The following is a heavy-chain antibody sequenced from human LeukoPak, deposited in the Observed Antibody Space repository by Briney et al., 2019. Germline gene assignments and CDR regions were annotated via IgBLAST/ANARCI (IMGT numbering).Heavy chain of an antibody. Sequence: GASVKVSCKASGYTFTSYDINWVRQATGQGLEWMGWMNPNSGNTGYAQKFQGRVTMTRNTSISTAYMELSSLRSEDTAVYYCARVGGNWNDGELTISYYYYYMDVWGKGTTVTISS. V-gene: IGHV1-8*01. CDR2: MNPNSGNT. J-gene: IGHJ6*03. CDR3: ARVGGNWNDGELTISYYYYYMDV. D-gene: IGHD1-1*01. CDR1: GYTFTSYD.